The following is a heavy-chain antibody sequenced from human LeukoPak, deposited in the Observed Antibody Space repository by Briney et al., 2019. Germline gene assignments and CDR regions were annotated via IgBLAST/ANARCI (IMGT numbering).Heavy chain of an antibody. J-gene: IGHJ4*02. CDR2: ISGGGTGA. Sequence: GGSLRLSCTASGFTFNYYAMSWVRQAPGKGLEWVSAISGGGTGAVYADSVKGRFTIARDNSKNTMFLQMNSLRAEGTAVYYCAKGLYHYYGSGSYTLEYWGQGTQVTVSS. D-gene: IGHD3-10*01. V-gene: IGHV3-23*01. CDR1: GFTFNYYA. CDR3: AKGLYHYYGSGSYTLEY.